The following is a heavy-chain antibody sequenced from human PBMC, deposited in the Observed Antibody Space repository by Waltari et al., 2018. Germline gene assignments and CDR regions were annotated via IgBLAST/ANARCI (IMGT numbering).Heavy chain of an antibody. D-gene: IGHD3-16*01. V-gene: IGHV5-10-1*03. CDR3: ARHPWGGATVREADF. Sequence: EVQLVQSGAEVKKPGESLRISCQGSGYKFSDYWITWVRQMPGKGLEGMGGIDPHESSTTYSPSFQGHVTMSVDNSISTAYLRWSSLKASDTAMYYCARHPWGGATVREADFWGQGSLVTVSS. J-gene: IGHJ4*02. CDR2: IDPHESST. CDR1: GYKFSDYW.